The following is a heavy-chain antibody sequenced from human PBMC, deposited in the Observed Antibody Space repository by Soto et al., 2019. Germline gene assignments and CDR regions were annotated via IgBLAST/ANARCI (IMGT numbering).Heavy chain of an antibody. CDR1: GFTFSSCT. CDR3: SGCSGGACHQNYGMDV. CDR2: ISPRTSHI. D-gene: IGHD2-15*01. V-gene: IGHV3-21*01. J-gene: IGHJ6*02. Sequence: EVHLVESGGGLVKPGGSLRLSCAVSGFTFSSCTMNWVRQAPGKGLEWVSSISPRTSHIYYADSVKGQFTISRDNAKNSLFLQMNSLRAEDTAVYYCSGCSGGACHQNYGMDVWGQGTTVTVSS.